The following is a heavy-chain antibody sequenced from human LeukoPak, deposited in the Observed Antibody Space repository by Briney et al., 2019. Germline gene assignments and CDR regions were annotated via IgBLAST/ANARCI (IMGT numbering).Heavy chain of an antibody. V-gene: IGHV3-74*01. J-gene: IGHJ6*02. CDR2: IKTDGSTT. Sequence: GGSLRLSCAGSGFIFSGYWMHWVRQAPGKGLVWVSRIKTDGSTTYYADSVKGRFTVSRDNAKNTLYLQMNSLRAEDTAVYYCARVGDCGGDCPPPYYGMDVWGQGTTVTVSS. CDR1: GFIFSGYW. D-gene: IGHD2-21*02. CDR3: ARVGDCGGDCPPPYYGMDV.